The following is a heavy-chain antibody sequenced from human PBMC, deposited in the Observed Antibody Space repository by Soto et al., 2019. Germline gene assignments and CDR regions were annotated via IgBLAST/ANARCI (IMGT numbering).Heavy chain of an antibody. V-gene: IGHV1-69*13. D-gene: IGHD2-2*01. J-gene: IGHJ6*02. Sequence: GATSKVSCMSLGGTFPSYATSPVRQAPGQRHEWLGGIIPIFGTANYAQKFQGRVTIAADDSTSTAYMELSSLRSEDTAVYYCASVGYCSSTSCYVDYYYSMDVWGQGATVTVSS. CDR2: IIPIFGTA. CDR3: ASVGYCSSTSCYVDYYYSMDV. CDR1: GGTFPSYA.